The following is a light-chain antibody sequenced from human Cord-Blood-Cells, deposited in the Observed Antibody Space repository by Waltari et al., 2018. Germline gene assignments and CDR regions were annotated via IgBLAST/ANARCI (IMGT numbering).Light chain of an antibody. J-gene: IGLJ1*01. CDR3: CSYAGSFYV. CDR2: EGS. CDR1: SSDVGSYTL. V-gene: IGLV2-23*01. Sequence: QSALTQPASVSGSPGQSITISCTATSSDVGSYTLVPWYQQHPGKAPKLMIYEGSKRPSGVSNRFSGSKSGNTASLTISGLQAEDEADYYCCSYAGSFYVFGTGTKVTVL.